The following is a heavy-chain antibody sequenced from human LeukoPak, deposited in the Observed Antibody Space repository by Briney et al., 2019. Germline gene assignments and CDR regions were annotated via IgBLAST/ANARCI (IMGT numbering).Heavy chain of an antibody. D-gene: IGHD3-9*01. J-gene: IGHJ5*02. Sequence: TSETLSLTCTVSGGSISSSSYYWGWIRQPRGKGLEWIGSIYYSGSTYYNPSLKSRVTISVDTSKNQFSLKLSSVTAADTAVYYCASRITIFERGPAAPFDPWGQGTLVTVSS. CDR3: ASRITIFERGPAAPFDP. CDR2: IYYSGST. CDR1: GGSISSSSYY. V-gene: IGHV4-39*01.